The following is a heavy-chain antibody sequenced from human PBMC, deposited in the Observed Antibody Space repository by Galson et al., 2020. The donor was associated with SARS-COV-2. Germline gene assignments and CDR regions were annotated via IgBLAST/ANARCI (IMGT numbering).Heavy chain of an antibody. CDR1: GGTFSSYA. CDR2: IIPIFGTA. CDR3: ARSRQSGGGFDY. D-gene: IGHD3-10*01. J-gene: IGHJ4*02. V-gene: IGHV1-69*13. Sequence: SVKVSCKASGGTFSSYAISWVRQAPGQGLEWMGGIIPIFGTANYAQKFQGRVTITADESTSTAYMELSSLRSEDTAVYYCARSRQSGGGFDYCGQGTLVTGSS.